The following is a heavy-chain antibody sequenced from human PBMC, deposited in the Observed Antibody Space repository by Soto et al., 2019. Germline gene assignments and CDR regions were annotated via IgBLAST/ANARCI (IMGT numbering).Heavy chain of an antibody. V-gene: IGHV1-18*01. Sequence: QVQLVQSGAEVKKPGASVKVSCKASGYTFSSYAISWVRQAPGQGLEWMGWINAYNGNTNYAQKLKVRVTMTTDTSTSTAYMELRILRSDDTAVYYCARDVGYGLIDYWGQGTLVTVSS. CDR1: GYTFSSYA. J-gene: IGHJ4*02. CDR3: ARDVGYGLIDY. CDR2: INAYNGNT. D-gene: IGHD5-18*01.